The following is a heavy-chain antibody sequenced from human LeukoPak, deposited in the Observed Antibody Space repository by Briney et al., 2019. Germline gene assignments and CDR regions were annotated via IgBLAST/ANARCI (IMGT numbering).Heavy chain of an antibody. V-gene: IGHV3-53*01. D-gene: IGHD6-13*01. CDR1: GVTVRSNH. Sequence: GGSLRLSCAASGVTVRSNHMSWVRQAPGKGLEWVSIIYGGGSTYYADSVKGRFTISRDNSKNTLYLQMNSLRAEDTAVYYCARDLGSSLDYWGQGTLVAVSS. CDR2: IYGGGST. CDR3: ARDLGSSLDY. J-gene: IGHJ4*02.